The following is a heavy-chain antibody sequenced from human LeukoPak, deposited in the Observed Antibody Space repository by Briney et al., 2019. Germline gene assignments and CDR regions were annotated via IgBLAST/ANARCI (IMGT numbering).Heavy chain of an antibody. D-gene: IGHD6-13*01. J-gene: IGHJ5*02. Sequence: GASVKVSCKASGYTFIGYYIHWVRQAPGQGLEWMGWINPNSGGTNYAQKFQGRVTMTRDTSISTAYMELSRLRSDDTAVYYCARDGARFSSSWYGKAYNWFDPWGQGTLVTVSS. CDR1: GYTFIGYY. CDR2: INPNSGGT. CDR3: ARDGARFSSSWYGKAYNWFDP. V-gene: IGHV1-2*02.